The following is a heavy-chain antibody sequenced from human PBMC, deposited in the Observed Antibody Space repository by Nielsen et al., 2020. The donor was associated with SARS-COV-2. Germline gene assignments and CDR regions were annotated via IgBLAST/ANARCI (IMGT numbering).Heavy chain of an antibody. CDR3: ATSLVAAIFGVLDY. CDR2: ISYDGSNK. Sequence: GGSLRLSCAASGFTFSSYAMHWVRQAPGKGLEWVAVISYDGSNKYYADSVKGRFTISRDNSKNTLYLQMNSLRTEDTAVYYCATSLVAAIFGVLDYWGPGTLVTVSS. CDR1: GFTFSSYA. V-gene: IGHV3-30-3*01. J-gene: IGHJ4*02. D-gene: IGHD3-3*01.